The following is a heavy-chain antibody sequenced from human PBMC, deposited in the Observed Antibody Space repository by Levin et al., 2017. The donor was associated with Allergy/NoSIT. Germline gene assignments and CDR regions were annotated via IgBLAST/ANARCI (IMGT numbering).Heavy chain of an antibody. CDR2: IASSVSPI. Sequence: RASVKVSCAASGFTFYNYAMNWVRQAPGKGLEWVSYIASSVSPIYYADSVRGRFTISRDNAQNSLYLQMNSLRDEDTAVYYCARSLGLGDSGGDYWGQGTLVSVSS. CDR3: ARSLGLGDSGGDY. V-gene: IGHV3-48*02. J-gene: IGHJ4*02. D-gene: IGHD3/OR15-3a*01. CDR1: GFTFYNYA.